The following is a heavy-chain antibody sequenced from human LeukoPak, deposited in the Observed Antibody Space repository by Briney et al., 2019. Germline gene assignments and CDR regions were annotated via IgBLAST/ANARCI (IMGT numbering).Heavy chain of an antibody. V-gene: IGHV4-39*01. J-gene: IGHJ4*02. Sequence: SETLSLTCTVSGGSISSSNYYWDWIRQPPGKGLEWIGSIYYSGNTYYRPSLKSRVTISVDTSKNQFSLKLNSVTAAYTAVYYCARRGYCSGGSCYVSYWGQGTLVTVSS. CDR1: GGSISSSNYY. CDR3: ARRGYCSGGSCYVSY. D-gene: IGHD2-15*01. CDR2: IYYSGNT.